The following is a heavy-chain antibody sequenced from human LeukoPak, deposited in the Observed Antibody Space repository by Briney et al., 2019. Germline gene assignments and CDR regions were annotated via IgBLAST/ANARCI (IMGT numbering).Heavy chain of an antibody. Sequence: SETLSLTCTVSGGSISSYYWSWIRRPPGKGLEWIGYIYYNGNTNYSPSLKSRVTMSVDTSKNLFSLKVSSVTAADTAVYYCARGRSNYYGMDVWGQGTAVTVSS. CDR2: IYYNGNT. CDR1: GGSISSYY. V-gene: IGHV4-59*01. D-gene: IGHD1-26*01. J-gene: IGHJ6*02. CDR3: ARGRSNYYGMDV.